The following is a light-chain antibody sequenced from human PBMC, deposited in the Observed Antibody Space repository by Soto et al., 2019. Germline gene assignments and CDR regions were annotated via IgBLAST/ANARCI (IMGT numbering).Light chain of an antibody. J-gene: IGLJ1*01. Sequence: QSALTQPASVSGSPGQSITISCTGTSSDVGRYNLVSWYQQNPGKAPKLMIYEDNKRPSGISNRFSGSKSGNTASLTISGLQAEDEDDYYCCSYAGSSTLVFGTGTKLTVL. CDR3: CSYAGSSTLV. CDR1: SSDVGRYNL. V-gene: IGLV2-23*01. CDR2: EDN.